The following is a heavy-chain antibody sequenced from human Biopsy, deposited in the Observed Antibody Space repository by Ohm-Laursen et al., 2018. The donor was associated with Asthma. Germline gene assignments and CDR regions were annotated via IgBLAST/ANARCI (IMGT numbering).Heavy chain of an antibody. D-gene: IGHD6-19*01. CDR3: ARHWSGNGWADVHNWFDP. CDR1: GASMTTSNF. V-gene: IGHV4-39*01. CDR2: VYYSGDS. J-gene: IGHJ5*02. Sequence: TLSPTCTVSGASMTTSNFWAWIRQPPGRGLEWLGSVYYSGDSFYRTSLMSRLTMSVDTSRRQFSLRLTSVTAADTGVYYCARHWSGNGWADVHNWFDPWGPGTVVTVSS.